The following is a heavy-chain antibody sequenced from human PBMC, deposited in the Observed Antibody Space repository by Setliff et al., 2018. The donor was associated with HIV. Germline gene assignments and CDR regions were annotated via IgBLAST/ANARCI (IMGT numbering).Heavy chain of an antibody. D-gene: IGHD3-10*01. Sequence: PGGSLRLSCAASGFTFSSYSMNWVRQAPGKGLEWVSFISSSSSYIYYADSVKGRFTISRDYAKNSLYLQMNSLRADDTAVYYCAKDKGQKYADYWGQGTMVTVSS. J-gene: IGHJ4*02. CDR3: AKDKGQKYADY. CDR1: GFTFSSYS. V-gene: IGHV3-21*01. CDR2: ISSSSSYI.